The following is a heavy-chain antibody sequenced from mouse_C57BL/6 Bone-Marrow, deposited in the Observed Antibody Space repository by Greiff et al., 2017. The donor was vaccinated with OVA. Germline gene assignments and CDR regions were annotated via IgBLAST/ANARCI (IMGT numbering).Heavy chain of an antibody. Sequence: EVQLQQSGPVLVKPGASVKMSCKASGYTFTDYYMNWVKQSHGKSLEWLGVIYPYNGGTSYNQKFKGKATLTVDTSSSTASMELNNLTSEDSAVYYCARWLLLRYCDAMDYWGQGTSGTGSS. J-gene: IGHJ4*01. CDR3: ARWLLLRYCDAMDY. V-gene: IGHV1-19*01. CDR1: GYTFTDYY. CDR2: IYPYNGGT. D-gene: IGHD1-1*01.